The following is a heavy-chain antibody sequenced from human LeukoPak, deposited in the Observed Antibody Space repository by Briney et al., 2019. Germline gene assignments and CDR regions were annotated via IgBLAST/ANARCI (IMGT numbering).Heavy chain of an antibody. Sequence: GGSLRLSCAASGFTFSNYAMNWVRQAPGKGLEWVSGISGSGGSTYYTDSVKGRFTISRDNSQNTLYLQMNSLRAEDTAVYYCARVGATHYYYYMDVWGKGTTVTVSS. J-gene: IGHJ6*03. D-gene: IGHD1-26*01. CDR2: ISGSGGST. CDR3: ARVGATHYYYYMDV. CDR1: GFTFSNYA. V-gene: IGHV3-23*01.